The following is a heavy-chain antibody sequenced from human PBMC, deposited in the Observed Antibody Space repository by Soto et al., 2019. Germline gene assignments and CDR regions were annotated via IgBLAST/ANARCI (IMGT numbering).Heavy chain of an antibody. Sequence: QVQLQESGPGLVKPSQTLSLTCTVSGGSISSGGYYWSWIRQHPGKGLEWIGYIYYSGSTYYNPSLKSRVTISVNTSKNQFSLKLSSVTAADTAVYYCARVGCGGDCHNAFDIWGQGTMVTVSS. CDR1: GGSISSGGYY. CDR3: ARVGCGGDCHNAFDI. CDR2: IYYSGST. J-gene: IGHJ3*02. D-gene: IGHD2-21*02. V-gene: IGHV4-31*03.